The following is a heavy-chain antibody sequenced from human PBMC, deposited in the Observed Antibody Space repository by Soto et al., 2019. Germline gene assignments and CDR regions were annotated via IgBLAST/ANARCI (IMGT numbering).Heavy chain of an antibody. D-gene: IGHD2-15*01. CDR2: IKQDGSEK. Sequence: GGSLRLSCAASGFTFSSYWMSWVRQAPGKGLEWVANIKQDGSEKYYVDSVKGRFTISRDNAKNSLYLQMNSLRAEDTAVYYCARVYDGDIVVVVAEVWYFDYWGQGTLVTVSS. CDR1: GFTFSSYW. CDR3: ARVYDGDIVVVVAEVWYFDY. V-gene: IGHV3-7*01. J-gene: IGHJ4*02.